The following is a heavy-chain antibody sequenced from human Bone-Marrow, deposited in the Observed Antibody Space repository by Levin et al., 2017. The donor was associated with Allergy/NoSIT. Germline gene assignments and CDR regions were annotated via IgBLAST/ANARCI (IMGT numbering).Heavy chain of an antibody. V-gene: IGHV3-64D*06. J-gene: IGHJ4*02. D-gene: IGHD1-26*01. CDR3: VVGESAGDY. CDR2: IISNGGST. CDR1: GFTFSSYA. Sequence: GESLKISCSASGFTFSSYAMHWVRQAPGKGLEYVSAIISNGGSTYYADSEQGRFTIARDNSKNTLYLQMSRLRAEDTAGYYWVVGESAGDYWGQGTLVTVSS.